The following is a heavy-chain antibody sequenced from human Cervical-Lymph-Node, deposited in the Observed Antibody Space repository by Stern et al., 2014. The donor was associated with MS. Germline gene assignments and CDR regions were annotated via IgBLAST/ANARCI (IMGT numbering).Heavy chain of an antibody. CDR2: FVPMLGPP. CDR1: GGTFSSSYA. V-gene: IGHV1-69*09. CDR3: ARGIVSHRASSTNRAAATLDL. D-gene: IGHD1-26*01. Sequence: QVQLVQSGAEVKKPGSSVNVSCKASGGTFSSSYAVTWLRQAPGQGLEWMGRFVPMLGPPIYAQKFQGRVTITADTSSSTTYMELSSLKSEDTAVYYCARGIVSHRASSTNRAAATLDLWGQGTQVTVSP. J-gene: IGHJ5*02.